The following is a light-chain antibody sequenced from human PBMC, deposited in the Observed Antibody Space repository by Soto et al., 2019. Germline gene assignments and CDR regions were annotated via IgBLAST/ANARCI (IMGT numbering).Light chain of an antibody. Sequence: QSALAHPASVSVPPGHAIAISCTGTSSDVGGYDYVSWYELHPGKAAKLMIFEFSNRPSRVSYRFSCSYSGNTASLTISWLQAEDEADYFCSSYSISTAYLFGTGTKVTV. CDR1: SSDVGGYDY. CDR2: EFS. J-gene: IGLJ1*01. CDR3: SSYSISTAYL. V-gene: IGLV2-14*01.